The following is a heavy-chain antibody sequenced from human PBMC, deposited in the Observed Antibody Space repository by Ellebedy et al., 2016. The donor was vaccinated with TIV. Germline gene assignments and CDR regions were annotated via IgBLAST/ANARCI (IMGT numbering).Heavy chain of an antibody. D-gene: IGHD2-2*01. V-gene: IGHV3-74*01. CDR3: ARGRYYCSSTSCYAPSWFDP. Sequence: GGSLRLXXAASGFTFSNYYMHWVRQAPGKGLVWVSRINSDGSTTTYADSVKGRFTISRDNAKNSLYLQMNSLGAEDTAVYFCARGRYYCSSTSCYAPSWFDPWGQGTLVTVSS. J-gene: IGHJ5*02. CDR1: GFTFSNYY. CDR2: INSDGSTT.